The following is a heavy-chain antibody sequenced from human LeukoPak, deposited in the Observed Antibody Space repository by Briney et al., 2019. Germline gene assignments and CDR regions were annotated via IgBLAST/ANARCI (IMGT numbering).Heavy chain of an antibody. CDR1: GGTFSSYA. CDR3: ARDSALSPSSGWYFRLHYFDY. CDR2: IIPILGIA. J-gene: IGHJ4*02. V-gene: IGHV1-69*04. D-gene: IGHD6-19*01. Sequence: GASVKVSCKASGGTFSSYAISWVRQAPGQGLEWMGRIIPILGIANYAQKFQGRVTITADKSTSTAYMELSSLRSEDTAVYYCARDSALSPSSGWYFRLHYFDYWGQGTLVTVSS.